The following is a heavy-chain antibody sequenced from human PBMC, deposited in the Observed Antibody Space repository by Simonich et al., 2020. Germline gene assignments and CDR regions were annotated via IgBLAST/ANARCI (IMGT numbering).Heavy chain of an antibody. V-gene: IGHV3-7*01. CDR1: GFTFSSYW. Sequence: EVQLVESGGGLVQPGGSLRLSCAASGFTFSSYWMSWVRQAQGKGLRWVANIKEDGREKYYVDSVKGRFTISRDNAKNSLYLQMNSLRAEDTAVYYCAREYSSSSDPYWYFDLWGRGTLVTVSS. J-gene: IGHJ2*01. D-gene: IGHD6-6*01. CDR2: IKEDGREK. CDR3: AREYSSSSDPYWYFDL.